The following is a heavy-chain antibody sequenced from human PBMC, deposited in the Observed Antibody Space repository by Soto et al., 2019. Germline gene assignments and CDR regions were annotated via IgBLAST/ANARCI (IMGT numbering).Heavy chain of an antibody. D-gene: IGHD1-1*01. V-gene: IGHV3-53*01. J-gene: IGHJ3*02. Sequence: PGGSLRLSCAAFGFTVSGKKYVAWVRQPPGKGLEWVSALYDVDGTYYADSVKGRFTTSSDSSRTIVYLQIHSLRPDDTAVYFCARWKLQEPAYDIWGQGKTVTVSS. CDR2: LYDVDGT. CDR3: ARWKLQEPAYDI. CDR1: GFTVSGKKY.